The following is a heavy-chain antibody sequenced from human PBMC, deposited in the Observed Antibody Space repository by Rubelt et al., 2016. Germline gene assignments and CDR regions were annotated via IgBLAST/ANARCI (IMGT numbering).Heavy chain of an antibody. V-gene: IGHV4-34*01. Sequence: QVQLQQWGAGLLKPSETLSLTCEVYGGSFSDYYWSWIRQPPGKGLEWIGEINHSGSTNYNPSLKSRVTISVDTSKNQCSLKLSSVTAADTTVYYCAGYTIFGMIYYWGQGTLVTVSS. J-gene: IGHJ4*02. CDR3: AGYTIFGMIYY. CDR2: INHSGST. D-gene: IGHD3-3*01. CDR1: GGSFSDYY.